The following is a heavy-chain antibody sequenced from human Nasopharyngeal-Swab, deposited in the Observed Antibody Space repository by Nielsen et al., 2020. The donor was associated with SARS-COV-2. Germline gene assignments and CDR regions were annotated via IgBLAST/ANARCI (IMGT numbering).Heavy chain of an antibody. V-gene: IGHV4-31*02. Sequence: RQAPGKGLEWIGYIYYSGSTYYNPSLKSRVTISVDTSKNQFSLKLSSVTAADTAVYYCARDLTVGYCGGGSCYDYYYGMDVWGQGTTVTVSS. CDR2: IYYSGST. J-gene: IGHJ6*02. CDR3: ARDLTVGYCGGGSCYDYYYGMDV. D-gene: IGHD2-15*01.